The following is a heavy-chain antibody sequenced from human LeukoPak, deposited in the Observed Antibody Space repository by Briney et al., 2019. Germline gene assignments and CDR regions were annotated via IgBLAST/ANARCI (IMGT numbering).Heavy chain of an antibody. J-gene: IGHJ4*02. Sequence: PGGSLRLSCAASGFTFSSYGMHWVRQAPGKGLEWVAFVRYDGSNKYYADSVKGRFTISRDNSKNTLYLQMNSLRAEDTAVYYCAKDSATLWFGELLDFDYWGQGTLVTASS. D-gene: IGHD3-10*01. CDR3: AKDSATLWFGELLDFDY. CDR1: GFTFSSYG. CDR2: VRYDGSNK. V-gene: IGHV3-30*02.